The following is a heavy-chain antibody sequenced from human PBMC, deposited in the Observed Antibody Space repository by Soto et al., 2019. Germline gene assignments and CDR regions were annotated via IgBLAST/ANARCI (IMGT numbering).Heavy chain of an antibody. J-gene: IGHJ4*02. Sequence: QVQLVQSGAEVKKPGASVKVSCKASGYTFTGYYMHWVRQAPGQGHEWMGWINPNSGGTNYAQKFQGRVTMTRDTSISTAYMELSRLRSDDTAVYYCARCAGYIAAKKVPTDYWGQGTLVTVSS. CDR1: GYTFTGYY. CDR2: INPNSGGT. CDR3: ARCAGYIAAKKVPTDY. V-gene: IGHV1-2*02. D-gene: IGHD6-6*01.